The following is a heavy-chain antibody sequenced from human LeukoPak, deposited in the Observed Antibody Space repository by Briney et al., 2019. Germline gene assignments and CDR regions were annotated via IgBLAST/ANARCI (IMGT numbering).Heavy chain of an antibody. D-gene: IGHD6-19*01. V-gene: IGHV3-23*01. CDR3: PISGGLAVSADWFDP. Sequence: GGSLRLSCAASGFAFNFYAMSWVRQAPGKGLQWVSTINANGINTYYGASVRGRFTISRDNSKDTLYLQLDSLRAEDTVICAKPISGGLAVSADWFDPWGQGTLVIVSS. CDR2: INANGINT. J-gene: IGHJ5*02. CDR1: GFAFNFYA.